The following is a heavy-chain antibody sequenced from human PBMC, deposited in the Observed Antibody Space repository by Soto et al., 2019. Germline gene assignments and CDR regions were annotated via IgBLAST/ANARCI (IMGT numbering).Heavy chain of an antibody. CDR1: GGTFSSYA. D-gene: IGHD2-2*01. CDR2: IIPISGTA. CDR3: ARSQGSSTSLEIYDYYYYGMDV. J-gene: IGHJ6*02. Sequence: QVQLVQSGAEVKKPGSSVKVSCKASGGTFSSYAISWVRQAPGQGLEWMGGIIPISGTANDAQKFQGRVPIPADESTSTAYMELSSLRSEDTAVYYCARSQGSSTSLEIYDYYYYGMDVWGQGTTVTVSS. V-gene: IGHV1-69*01.